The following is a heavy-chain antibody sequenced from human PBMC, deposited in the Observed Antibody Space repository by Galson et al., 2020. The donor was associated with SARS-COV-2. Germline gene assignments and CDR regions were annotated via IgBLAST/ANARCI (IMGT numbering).Heavy chain of an antibody. CDR1: GYSISSGYY. CDR2: IYHRRST. CDR3: ARMSGSYLGYAFDI. Sequence: SATLSLTCTGSGYSISSGYYWGWIRQPPGNGLEWIGRIYHRRSTYYNPSLKCRVTISVDTSKNQFSRKLSSVTAADTAVYYGARMSGSYLGYAFDIWGQGIMVTVSS. V-gene: IGHV4-38-2*02. J-gene: IGHJ3*02. D-gene: IGHD1-26*01.